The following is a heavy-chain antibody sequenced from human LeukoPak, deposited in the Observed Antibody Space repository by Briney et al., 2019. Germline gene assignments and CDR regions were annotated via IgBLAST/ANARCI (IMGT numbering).Heavy chain of an antibody. V-gene: IGHV4-30-4*01. CDR1: GGSISSGDYY. D-gene: IGHD4-23*01. CDR2: IYYSGST. CDR3: ARGPPRGQSTVVTQWYFDL. Sequence: PSETLSLTCTVSGGSISSGDYYWSWIRQPPGKGLEWIGYIYYSGSTYYNPSLKSRVTISVDKSKNQFSLKLSSVTAADTAVYYCARGPPRGQSTVVTQWYFDLWGRGTLVTVSS. J-gene: IGHJ2*01.